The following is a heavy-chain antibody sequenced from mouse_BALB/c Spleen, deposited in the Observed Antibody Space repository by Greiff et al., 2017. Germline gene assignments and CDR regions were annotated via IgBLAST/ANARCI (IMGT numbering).Heavy chain of an antibody. V-gene: IGHV6-6*02. Sequence: EVKLMESGGGLVQPGGSMKLSCVASGFTFSNYWMNWVRQSPEKGLEWVAEIRLKSNNYATHYAESVKGRFTISRDDSKSSVYLQMNNLRAEDTGIYYCTSSYDGYYAWFAYWGQGTLVTVSA. CDR1: GFTFSNYW. CDR3: TSSYDGYYAWFAY. CDR2: IRLKSNNYAT. D-gene: IGHD2-3*01. J-gene: IGHJ3*01.